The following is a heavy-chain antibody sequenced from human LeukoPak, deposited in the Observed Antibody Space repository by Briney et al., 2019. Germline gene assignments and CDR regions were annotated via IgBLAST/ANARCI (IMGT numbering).Heavy chain of an antibody. CDR3: ARVPSASVVVVPAATNWFDP. V-gene: IGHV1-2*02. D-gene: IGHD2-2*01. J-gene: IGHJ5*02. CDR1: GYTFTGYY. Sequence: ASVKVSCKASGYTFTGYYMHWVRQAPGQGLEWMGWINPNSGGTNYAQKFQGRVTMTRDTSISTAYMELSRLRSDDTAVYYCARVPSASVVVVPAATNWFDPWGQGTLVTVSS. CDR2: INPNSGGT.